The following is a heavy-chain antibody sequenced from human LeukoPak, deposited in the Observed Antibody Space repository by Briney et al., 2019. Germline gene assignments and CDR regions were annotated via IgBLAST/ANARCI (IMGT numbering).Heavy chain of an antibody. V-gene: IGHV3-9*03. J-gene: IGHJ4*02. CDR1: GFTFDDYA. CDR2: ISWNSGSI. Sequence: QPGRSLRLSCAASGFTFDDYAMPWVRPAPGKGLEWVSGISWNSGSIGYADSVKGRFTISRDNAKNSLYLQMNSLRAEDMALYYCAKDIGVAAAGYFDYWGQGTLVTVSS. CDR3: AKDIGVAAAGYFDY. D-gene: IGHD6-13*01.